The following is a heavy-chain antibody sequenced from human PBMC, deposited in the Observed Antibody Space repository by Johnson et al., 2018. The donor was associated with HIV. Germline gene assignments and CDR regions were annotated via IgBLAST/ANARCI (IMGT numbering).Heavy chain of an antibody. CDR2: ISSDGTDT. Sequence: QVQLVESGGGLVQPGGSLRLSCAASGVTFSDYYMSWIRQAPGKGLEWISYISSDGTDTYYADSVKGRFTISRDNARNTMFVQMKSLRAEDTAVYYCARSGPNWAFDIWGQGTMVTVSS. D-gene: IGHD1-1*01. V-gene: IGHV3-11*06. CDR3: ARSGPNWAFDI. CDR1: GVTFSDYY. J-gene: IGHJ3*02.